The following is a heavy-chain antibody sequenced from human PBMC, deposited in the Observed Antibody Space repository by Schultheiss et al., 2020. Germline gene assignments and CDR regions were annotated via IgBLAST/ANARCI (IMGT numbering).Heavy chain of an antibody. CDR3: AKGWSSGWYNFDY. D-gene: IGHD6-19*01. V-gene: IGHV3-30*18. CDR2: ISYDGSNK. CDR1: GFTFSSYG. Sequence: GGSLRLSCAASGFTFSSYGMHWVRQAPGKGLEWVAVISYDGSNKYYADSVKGRFTISRDNSKNTLYLQMNSLRAGDTALYYCAKGWSSGWYNFDYWGQGTLVTVSS. J-gene: IGHJ4*02.